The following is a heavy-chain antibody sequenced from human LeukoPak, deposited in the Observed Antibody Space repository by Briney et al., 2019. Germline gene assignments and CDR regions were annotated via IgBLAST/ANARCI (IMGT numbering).Heavy chain of an antibody. CDR2: ISGSGGST. CDR3: AKVPNYDFWSGYYGGGDAFDI. V-gene: IGHV3-23*01. CDR1: GFTFSSYA. J-gene: IGHJ3*02. Sequence: PGGSLRLSCAASGFTFSSYAMSWVRQAPGKGLEWVSAISGSGGSTYYADSVKGRFTISRDNSKNTLYLQMNSLRAEDTAVYYCAKVPNYDFWSGYYGGGDAFDIWGQGTMVTVSS. D-gene: IGHD3-3*01.